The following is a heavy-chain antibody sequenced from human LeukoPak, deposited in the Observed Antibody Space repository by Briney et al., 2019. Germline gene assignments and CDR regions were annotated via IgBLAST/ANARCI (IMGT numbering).Heavy chain of an antibody. V-gene: IGHV4-34*01. CDR1: GGSFSGYY. CDR2: INHSGST. CDR3: ARLTTGY. Sequence: PSETLSLTCAVYGGSFSGYYWSWIRQPPGKGLEWIGEINHSGSTNYNPPLKSRVTISVDTSKNQFSLKLSSVTAADTAVYYCARLTTGYWGQGTLVTVSS. D-gene: IGHD2/OR15-2a*01. J-gene: IGHJ4*02.